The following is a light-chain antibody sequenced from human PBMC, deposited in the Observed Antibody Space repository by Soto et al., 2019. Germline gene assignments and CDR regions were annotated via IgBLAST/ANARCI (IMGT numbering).Light chain of an antibody. CDR2: EVN. Sequence: QYVLTQPASVSGSPGQSITISCTGTSSDVGGYNYVSWYQQHPGKAPKLIICEVNKRPSGISNRFSGSKSGDTASLTISGLQAEDEADYFCCSYAGTVAYVFGTGTKVTLL. CDR1: SSDVGGYNY. CDR3: CSYAGTVAYV. V-gene: IGLV2-14*01. J-gene: IGLJ1*01.